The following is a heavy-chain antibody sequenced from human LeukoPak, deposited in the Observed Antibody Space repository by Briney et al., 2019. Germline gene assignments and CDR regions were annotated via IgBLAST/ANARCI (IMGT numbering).Heavy chain of an antibody. Sequence: GGSLRLSCAASGFTFNNYAMSWVRQAPGKGLEWVAAINYSGGSTYYADSVKGRFTISRDNSKNTLYLQMNSLRAEDTAVYYCAKDLLSSLVRGVTIEGHDYWGQETLVTLSS. J-gene: IGHJ4*02. D-gene: IGHD3-10*01. V-gene: IGHV3-23*01. CDR1: GFTFNNYA. CDR2: INYSGGST. CDR3: AKDLLSSLVRGVTIEGHDY.